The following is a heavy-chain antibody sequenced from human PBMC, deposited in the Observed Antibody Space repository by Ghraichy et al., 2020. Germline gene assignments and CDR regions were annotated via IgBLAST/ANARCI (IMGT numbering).Heavy chain of an antibody. CDR2: IYYSGST. J-gene: IGHJ3*02. Sequence: SETLSLTCTVSGGSISSSSYYWGWIRQPPGKGLEWIGSIYYSGSTYYNPSLKSRVTISVDTSKNQFSLKLSSVTAADTAVYYCARIVVITKRAFDIWGQGTMVTVSS. V-gene: IGHV4-39*01. CDR3: ARIVVITKRAFDI. CDR1: GGSISSSSYY. D-gene: IGHD3-22*01.